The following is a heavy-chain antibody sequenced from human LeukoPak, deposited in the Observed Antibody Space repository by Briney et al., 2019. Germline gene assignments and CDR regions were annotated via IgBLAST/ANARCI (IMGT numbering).Heavy chain of an antibody. V-gene: IGHV3-30-3*01. D-gene: IGHD6-13*01. J-gene: IGHJ4*02. CDR2: ISYDGSNK. CDR1: GFTFSSYA. CDR3: ARDSLQSDFPTLIRQQLELDY. Sequence: PGGSLRLSCAASGFTFSSYAMSWVRQAPGKGLEWVAVISYDGSNKYYADSVKGRFTISRDNSKNTLYLQMNSLRAEDTAVYYCARDSLQSDFPTLIRQQLELDYWGQGTLVTVSS.